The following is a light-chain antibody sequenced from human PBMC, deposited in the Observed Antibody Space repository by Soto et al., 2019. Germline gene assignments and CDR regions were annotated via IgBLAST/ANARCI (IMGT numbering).Light chain of an antibody. J-gene: IGKJ1*01. CDR1: QSVSSSY. Sequence: EIVLTQSPGTLSSSPGESATLSCRASQSVSSSYVAWYQQKPGQAPRLLIYDASSRATGIADRFSGSGSGTDFTLTISRLEPEDFAMYYCEQYGSFPWTFGQGTKVDIK. CDR3: EQYGSFPWT. V-gene: IGKV3-20*01. CDR2: DAS.